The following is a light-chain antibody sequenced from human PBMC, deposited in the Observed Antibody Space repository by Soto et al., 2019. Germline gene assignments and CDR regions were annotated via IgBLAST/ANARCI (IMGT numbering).Light chain of an antibody. J-gene: IGKJ2*01. CDR2: GAS. Sequence: EIVMTQSPATLSVSPGERDTLSCRASQSVSANLAWYQRKPGQAPRLLIYGASTRATGIPARFSGSGSETEFTLTISSLQSEDFSIYYCQQSNNWPYTFGQGTKVDIK. CDR3: QQSNNWPYT. CDR1: QSVSAN. V-gene: IGKV3-15*01.